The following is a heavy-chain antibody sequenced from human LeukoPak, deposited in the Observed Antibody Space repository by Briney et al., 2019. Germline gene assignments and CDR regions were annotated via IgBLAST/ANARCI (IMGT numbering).Heavy chain of an antibody. Sequence: PGGSLRLSCAASGFTFSSYAMSWVRQAPGKGLEWVSAISGSGGSTYYADSVKGRFTISRDNSKNTLYLQMNSLRAEDTAVYYCARNRDGGDDAFDIWGQGTMVTVSS. CDR3: ARNRDGGDDAFDI. CDR1: GFTFSSYA. J-gene: IGHJ3*02. CDR2: ISGSGGST. D-gene: IGHD5-24*01. V-gene: IGHV3-23*01.